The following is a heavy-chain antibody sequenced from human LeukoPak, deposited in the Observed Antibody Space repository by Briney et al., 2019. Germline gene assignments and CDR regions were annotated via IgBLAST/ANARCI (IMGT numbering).Heavy chain of an antibody. Sequence: SETLSLTCSVSGGSISSSSYYWGWIRPPPGKGLEWIASIYYSGSTFYNPSLESRVTISLDTSKNQFSLKLSSVTAADTAVYYCARQVYCSSTSCYWSLGYFQHWGQGTLVTVSS. CDR3: ARQVYCSSTSCYWSLGYFQH. J-gene: IGHJ1*01. CDR2: IYYSGST. D-gene: IGHD2-2*01. CDR1: GGSISSSSYY. V-gene: IGHV4-39*01.